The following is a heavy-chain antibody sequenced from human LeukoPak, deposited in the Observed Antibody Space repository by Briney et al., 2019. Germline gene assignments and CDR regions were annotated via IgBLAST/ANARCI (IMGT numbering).Heavy chain of an antibody. CDR1: GYTFTGYY. J-gene: IGHJ4*02. Sequence: ASVKVSCKASGYTFTGYYMHWVRQAPGQGLEWMGWINPNSGGTNYAQKFQGRVTVTRDTSISTAYMELSRLRSDDTAVYYCASHRGYSSSSDYWGQGTLVTVSS. D-gene: IGHD6-6*01. CDR3: ASHRGYSSSSDY. CDR2: INPNSGGT. V-gene: IGHV1-2*02.